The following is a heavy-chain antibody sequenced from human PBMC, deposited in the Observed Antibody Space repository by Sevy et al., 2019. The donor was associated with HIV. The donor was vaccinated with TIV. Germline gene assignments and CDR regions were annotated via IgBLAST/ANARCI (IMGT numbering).Heavy chain of an antibody. V-gene: IGHV4-4*02. CDR2: ISNSGST. CDR1: GGSISSGNW. Sequence: SETLSLTCAVSGGSISSGNWWSWVRQPPGNGLEWVGEISNSGSTNYNPSLKSRVTISVDKSKNQFSLKLRSVTAADTAVYYCTREQVGARVYYFDYWGQGTLVTVSS. CDR3: TREQVGARVYYFDY. D-gene: IGHD1-26*01. J-gene: IGHJ4*02.